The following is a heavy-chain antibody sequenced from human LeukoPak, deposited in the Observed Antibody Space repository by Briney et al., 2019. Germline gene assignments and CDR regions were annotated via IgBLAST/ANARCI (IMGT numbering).Heavy chain of an antibody. Sequence: GRSLRLSCAASGFTFSIYGMHWVRQAPGKGLEWVAVIWYDGSNKYYADSVKGRFTISRDNSKNTLYLQMNSLRAEDTAVYYCARVLMATNAYYFDYWGQGTLVTVSP. CDR2: IWYDGSNK. CDR3: ARVLMATNAYYFDY. V-gene: IGHV3-33*01. CDR1: GFTFSIYG. J-gene: IGHJ4*02. D-gene: IGHD5-24*01.